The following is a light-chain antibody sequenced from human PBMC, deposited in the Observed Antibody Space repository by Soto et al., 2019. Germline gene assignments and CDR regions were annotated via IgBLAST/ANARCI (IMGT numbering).Light chain of an antibody. Sequence: EIVLTQSPATLSFSPGERATLSCRASQSVDKYLVWYQQKPGQAPRLLIYDASSRATGIPARFSGSVSGTDVSLTITSLEPEDFAVYYCQQRTNWPLTFGGGTKLEIK. J-gene: IGKJ4*01. CDR1: QSVDKY. CDR2: DAS. V-gene: IGKV3-11*01. CDR3: QQRTNWPLT.